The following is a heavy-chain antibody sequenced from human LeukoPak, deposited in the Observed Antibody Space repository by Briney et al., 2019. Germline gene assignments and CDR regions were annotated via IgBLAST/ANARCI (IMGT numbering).Heavy chain of an antibody. Sequence: SVRVSCKASGYTFTGYSMHWVRQAPGQGLEWMGWINPNSGATLYAQKFQGRVTMTRDTSINTAYMELSSLRSEDTAVYYCAGGITMVRPDASDIWGQRKTVTVSS. V-gene: IGHV1-2*02. D-gene: IGHD3-10*01. CDR3: AGGITMVRPDASDI. CDR1: GYTFTGYS. CDR2: INPNSGAT. J-gene: IGHJ3*02.